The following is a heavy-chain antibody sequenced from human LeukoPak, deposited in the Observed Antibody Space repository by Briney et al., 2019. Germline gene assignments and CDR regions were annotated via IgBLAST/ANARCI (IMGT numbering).Heavy chain of an antibody. V-gene: IGHV4-34*01. CDR1: GGSFSGYY. CDR2: INHSEST. D-gene: IGHD5-24*01. J-gene: IGHJ5*02. CDR3: ARLEMATIRRWFDP. Sequence: PSETLSLTCAVYGGSFSGYYWSWIRQPPGKRLKWIGKINHSESTNYNPSLKSRVTITVDTSKNQFSLKLSSVTAADTAVYYCARLEMATIRRWFDPWGQGTLVTVSS.